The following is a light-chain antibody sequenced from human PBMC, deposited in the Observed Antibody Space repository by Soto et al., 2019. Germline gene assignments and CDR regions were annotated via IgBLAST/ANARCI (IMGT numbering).Light chain of an antibody. V-gene: IGLV2-14*01. J-gene: IGLJ3*02. Sequence: QSALTQPASVSGSAGQSITISCSGTMRDVGAYNLVSWYQQHPGTAPKLIIYEVRNRPSGISSRFSVSRSGNTASLTISGLQSEDEGDYYFSAYTARSTLVFGGGTKLTVL. CDR1: MRDVGAYNL. CDR2: EVR. CDR3: SAYTARSTLV.